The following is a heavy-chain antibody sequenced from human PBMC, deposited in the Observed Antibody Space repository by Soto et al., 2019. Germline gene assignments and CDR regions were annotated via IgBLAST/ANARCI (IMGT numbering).Heavy chain of an antibody. J-gene: IGHJ5*02. V-gene: IGHV1-24*01. CDR1: GYTLTELS. Sequence: GASVKVSCKVSGYTLTELSMHWVRQAPGKGLEWMGGFDPEDGETIYAQKFQGRVTMTEDTSTDTAYMELSSLRSEDTAVYYCATAKWPEGIMVRGVTINWFAPWGQGTLVTVSS. D-gene: IGHD3-10*01. CDR3: ATAKWPEGIMVRGVTINWFAP. CDR2: FDPEDGET.